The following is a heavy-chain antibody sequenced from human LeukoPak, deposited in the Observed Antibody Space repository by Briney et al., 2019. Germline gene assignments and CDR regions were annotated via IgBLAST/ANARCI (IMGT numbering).Heavy chain of an antibody. D-gene: IGHD3-16*01. V-gene: IGHV4-4*02. CDR3: ASGGLRKSLDY. J-gene: IGHJ4*02. Sequence: SGTLSLTCAVSSGFISSSNWWSWVRQPPGKGLEWIGEINQSGGTNSNPSLKSRITISVDKSKNQFSLKLSSVTAADTAVCYCASGGLRKSLDYWGQGTLVTVSS. CDR2: INQSGGT. CDR1: SGFISSSNW.